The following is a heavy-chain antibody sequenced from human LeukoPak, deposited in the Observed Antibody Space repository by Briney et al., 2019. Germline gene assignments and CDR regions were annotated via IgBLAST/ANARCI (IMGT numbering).Heavy chain of an antibody. J-gene: IGHJ4*02. CDR1: GFTFSSYA. V-gene: IGHV3-30-3*01. CDR2: ISYDGSNE. Sequence: GRSLRLSCAASGFTFSSYAMHWVRQAPGKGLEWVAVISYDGSNEYYADSVKGRFTISRDNSKNTLYLQMNSLRAEDTAVYYCARDSVGATNYFDYWGQGTLVTVSS. D-gene: IGHD1-26*01. CDR3: ARDSVGATNYFDY.